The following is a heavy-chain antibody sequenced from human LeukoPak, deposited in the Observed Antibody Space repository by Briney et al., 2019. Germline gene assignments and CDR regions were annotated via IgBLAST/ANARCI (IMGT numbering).Heavy chain of an antibody. D-gene: IGHD3-22*01. CDR2: INPNTGNT. CDR3: ARYDDTSEVAFDM. CDR1: GYTFTSYA. V-gene: IGHV1-2*02. Sequence: ASVKVSCKASGYTFTSYAMNWVRQAPGQGLEWMGWINPNTGNTKYAQRFQGRVTVTRDTSVSTAYMELSRLRPDDTAAYYCARYDDTSEVAFDMWGQGTMVTVSS. J-gene: IGHJ3*02.